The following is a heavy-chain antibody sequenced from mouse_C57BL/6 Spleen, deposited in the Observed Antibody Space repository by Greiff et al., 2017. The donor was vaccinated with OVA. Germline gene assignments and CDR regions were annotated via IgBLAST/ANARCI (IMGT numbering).Heavy chain of an antibody. J-gene: IGHJ1*03. V-gene: IGHV3-6*01. CDR3: ARGNLHWYFDV. CDR2: ISYDGSN. Sequence: DVQLQESGPGLVKPSQSLSLTCSVTGYSITSGYYWNWIRQFPGNKLEWMGYISYDGSNNYNPSLKNRISITRDTSKNQFFLKLNSVTTEDTATYYCARGNLHWYFDVWGTGTTVTVSS. D-gene: IGHD2-1*01. CDR1: GYSITSGYY.